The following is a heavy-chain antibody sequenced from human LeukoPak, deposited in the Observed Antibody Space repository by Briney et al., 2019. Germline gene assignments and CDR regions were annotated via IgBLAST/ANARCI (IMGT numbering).Heavy chain of an antibody. CDR3: ARHFLPAAGIDY. CDR2: IYPDDSDT. Sequence: GESLKISCKGSGYSFTSYWITWVRQMPGKGLEWMGIIYPDDSDTRYNPSFQGQVTISADKSISTAYLQWSSLKASDTAIYYCARHFLPAAGIDYWGQGTLVTVSS. V-gene: IGHV5-51*01. CDR1: GYSFTSYW. J-gene: IGHJ4*02. D-gene: IGHD6-13*01.